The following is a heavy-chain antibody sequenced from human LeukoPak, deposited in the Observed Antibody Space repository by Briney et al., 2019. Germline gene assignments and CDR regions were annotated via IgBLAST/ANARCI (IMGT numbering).Heavy chain of an antibody. CDR2: INHDSGGT. D-gene: IGHD6-19*01. J-gene: IGHJ4*02. CDR1: VYTFTDYY. Sequence: GSVKVSSKASVYTFTDYYMHWVRHAPRQGVEWMVWINHDSGGTNYAQTFQGGVTMTTDTTISTAYIELCRLRSARTAAYYCARGPSGWYFDYWGQGSLVTVSS. V-gene: IGHV1-2*02. CDR3: ARGPSGWYFDY.